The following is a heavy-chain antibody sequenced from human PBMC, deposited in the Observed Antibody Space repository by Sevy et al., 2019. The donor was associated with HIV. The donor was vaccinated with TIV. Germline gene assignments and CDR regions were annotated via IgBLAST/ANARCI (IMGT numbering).Heavy chain of an antibody. CDR1: GYSISSGYY. CDR2: IYHSGST. Sequence: SETLSLTCAVSGYSISSGYYWGWIRQPPGKGLEWIGSIYHSGSTYYNPSLKSRVTISVDTSKNQFSLKLSSVTAADTAVYYCARVYYYGSGGPNYYFDYWGQGTLVTVSS. V-gene: IGHV4-38-2*01. CDR3: ARVYYYGSGGPNYYFDY. D-gene: IGHD3-10*01. J-gene: IGHJ4*02.